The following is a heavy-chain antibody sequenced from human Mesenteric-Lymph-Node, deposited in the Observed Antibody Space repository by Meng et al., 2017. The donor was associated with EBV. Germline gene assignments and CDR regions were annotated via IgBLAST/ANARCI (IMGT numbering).Heavy chain of an antibody. CDR2: ISGSGGST. V-gene: IGHV3-23*01. J-gene: IGHJ4*02. Sequence: EVQLLEXXXGXVXXGGXLRLSCAASGFTFSSYAMSWVRQAPGKGLEWVSIISGSGGSTYYADSVKGRFTISRDNSKDTLYLQMDSLRAEDTAVYYCARGQGDPFDYWGQGTLVTVSS. D-gene: IGHD3-10*01. CDR3: ARGQGDPFDY. CDR1: GFTFSSYA.